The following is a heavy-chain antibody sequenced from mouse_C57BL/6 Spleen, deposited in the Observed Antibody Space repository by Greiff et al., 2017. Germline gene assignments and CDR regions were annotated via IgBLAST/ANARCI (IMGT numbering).Heavy chain of an antibody. D-gene: IGHD4-1*01. CDR1: GYTFTDYY. J-gene: IGHJ3*01. CDR3: AELGLAVFAY. V-gene: IGHV1-77*01. CDR2: IGPGSGST. Sequence: QVHVKQSGAELVKPGASVKISCKASGYTFTDYYIHWVKQRPGQGLAWIGKIGPGSGSTYYNEKFKGKATLTAYKSSSSAYMQLSSPTSEDSAVYVCAELGLAVFAYWGQGTLVTVSA.